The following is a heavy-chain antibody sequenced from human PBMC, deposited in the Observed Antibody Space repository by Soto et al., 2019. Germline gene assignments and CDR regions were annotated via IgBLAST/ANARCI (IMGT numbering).Heavy chain of an antibody. CDR1: GFTFSTAW. CDR2: ISSSSSTI. D-gene: IGHD5-12*01. J-gene: IGHJ6*03. V-gene: IGHV3-48*01. CDR3: ARAVIYGGYDFSHYYYMDV. Sequence: GGSLRLSCAASGFTFSTAWINWVRQAPGKGLEWVSYISSSSSTIYYADSVKGRFTISRDNAKNSLYLQMNSLRVEDTAVYYCARAVIYGGYDFSHYYYMDVWGKGTTVTVSS.